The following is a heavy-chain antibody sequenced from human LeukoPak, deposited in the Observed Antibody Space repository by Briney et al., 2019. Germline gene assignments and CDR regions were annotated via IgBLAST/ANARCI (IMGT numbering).Heavy chain of an antibody. CDR3: ARNYNGMSY. CDR2: INSDGRRT. J-gene: IGHJ4*02. CDR1: GFTFTNYG. Sequence: GGSLRLSCVASGFTFTNYGIMWVRQAPGKGLVWVSYINSDGRRTTYADSVKGRFTISRDNAKNTLYLQMNSLRAEDTAMYYCARNYNGMSYWGQGTLVIVSS. V-gene: IGHV3-74*01. D-gene: IGHD1-26*01.